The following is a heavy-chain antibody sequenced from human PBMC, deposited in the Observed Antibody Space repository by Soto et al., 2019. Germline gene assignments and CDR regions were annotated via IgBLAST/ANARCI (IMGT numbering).Heavy chain of an antibody. D-gene: IGHD3-22*01. CDR3: ARGTYYFDSSGYTDFDS. CDR1: GFTFSSYK. CDR2: ISGNSDYI. V-gene: IGHV3-21*01. Sequence: EVQLVESGGGLVKPGGSLRLSCAASGFTFSSYKMNWVRQAPGKRLEWVSSISGNSDYIYYADSLKGRFTISRDNAKNSLYLQMNGLRAEDTAVYYCARGTYYFDSSGYTDFDSWGQGTLVTVSS. J-gene: IGHJ4*02.